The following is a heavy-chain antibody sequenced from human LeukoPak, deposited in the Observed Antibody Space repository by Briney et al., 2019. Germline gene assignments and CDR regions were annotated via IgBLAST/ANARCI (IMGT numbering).Heavy chain of an antibody. Sequence: SETLSLTCTVSGGSISSYYWSWIRQPPGKGLEWIGYIYYSGSTNYNPSLKSRVTISVDTSKNQFSLKLSSVTAADTAVYYCESVDSGSYYVGYWGQGTLVTVSS. CDR1: GGSISSYY. D-gene: IGHD1-26*01. J-gene: IGHJ4*02. V-gene: IGHV4-59*01. CDR3: ESVDSGSYYVGY. CDR2: IYYSGST.